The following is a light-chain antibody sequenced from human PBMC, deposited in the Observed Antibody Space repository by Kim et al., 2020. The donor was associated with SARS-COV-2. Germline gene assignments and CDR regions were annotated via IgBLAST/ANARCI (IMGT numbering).Light chain of an antibody. CDR3: QQYNSYPWT. J-gene: IGKJ1*01. Sequence: ASVGDRVTVTCRASQNVNNWLAWYQQKSGKAPKLLIYDASSLESGVPSRFSGSGGGTEFTLTISSLQPDDFASYYCQQYNSYPWTFGQGTKVDIK. CDR1: QNVNNW. CDR2: DAS. V-gene: IGKV1-5*01.